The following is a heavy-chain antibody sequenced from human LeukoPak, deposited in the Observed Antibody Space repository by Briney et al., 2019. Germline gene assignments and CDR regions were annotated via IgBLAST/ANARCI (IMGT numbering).Heavy chain of an antibody. CDR3: AGDRITPSAGEPFVC. V-gene: IGHV3-30-3*01. CDR1: EFTFTTYS. J-gene: IGHJ4*02. D-gene: IGHD3-3*01. Sequence: GRSLRLSCAASEFTFTTYSMHWVRQAPGKGLEWVAVISSDGRNIYYADSVKGRFTISRDKSKNTVYLQMNSLRAEDMAVYYCAGDRITPSAGEPFVCWGQGTLVTVSS. CDR2: ISSDGRNI.